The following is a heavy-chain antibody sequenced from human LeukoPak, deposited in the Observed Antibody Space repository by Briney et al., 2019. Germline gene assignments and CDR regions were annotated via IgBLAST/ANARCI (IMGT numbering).Heavy chain of an antibody. Sequence: ASVKVSCKASGYTFTSYVISWVRQAPGQGLEWMGWISSYNANTNYAQKLQGRVTMTTDTSTSTVYMELRSPRSDDTAVYYCARGYRGYEVDYWGRGTLVTVSS. CDR2: ISSYNANT. CDR1: GYTFTSYV. J-gene: IGHJ4*02. CDR3: ARGYRGYEVDY. V-gene: IGHV1-18*01. D-gene: IGHD5-12*01.